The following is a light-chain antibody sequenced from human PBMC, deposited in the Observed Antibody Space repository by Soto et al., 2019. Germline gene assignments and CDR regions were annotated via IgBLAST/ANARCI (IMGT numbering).Light chain of an antibody. J-gene: IGKJ4*01. Sequence: DIQLTQSPSFLSASVGDRVTITCRASQGISSYLAWYQRKPGKAPKLLIYAASTLQSGVPSRFSGSGSGTEFTLTISSLQPEDFATYYCQQLNSYLSLTFGEGTKVEIK. V-gene: IGKV1-9*01. CDR3: QQLNSYLSLT. CDR2: AAS. CDR1: QGISSY.